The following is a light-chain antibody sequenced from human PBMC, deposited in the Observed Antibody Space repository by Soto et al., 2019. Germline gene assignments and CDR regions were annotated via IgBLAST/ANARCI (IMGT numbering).Light chain of an antibody. CDR1: SSDVGAYNY. Sequence: QSALAQPASVSGSLGQSITISCTGTSSDVGAYNYVSWYQQQPGKAPKLMISEVSNRPSGVSNRFSGSKSGNTASLIISGLQAEDEADYYCCSSTSITLYVFGTGTKVTV. J-gene: IGLJ1*01. CDR3: CSSTSITLYV. CDR2: EVS. V-gene: IGLV2-14*01.